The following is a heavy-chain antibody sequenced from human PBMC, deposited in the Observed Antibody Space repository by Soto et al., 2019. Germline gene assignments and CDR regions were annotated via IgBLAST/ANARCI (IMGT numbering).Heavy chain of an antibody. D-gene: IGHD2-2*01. CDR2: ISAYNGNT. Sequence: QVQLVQSGAEVKKPGASVKVSCKASGYTFITYGISWVRQAPGQGLEWMGWISAYNGNTNYAQNLQGRVTMSTDTSTSTAYMELRSLRSDDTAVYYCARAIVRSTSCYWFAPWGQGTLVTVSS. J-gene: IGHJ5*02. CDR1: GYTFITYG. V-gene: IGHV1-18*01. CDR3: ARAIVRSTSCYWFAP.